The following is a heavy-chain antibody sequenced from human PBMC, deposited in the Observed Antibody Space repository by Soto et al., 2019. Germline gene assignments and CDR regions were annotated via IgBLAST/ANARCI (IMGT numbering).Heavy chain of an antibody. CDR3: ANEVDVAFSSLQYGMDV. CDR2: ISYDETYK. D-gene: IGHD5-12*01. Sequence: LRLSCAASGFTFNNFAMHWVRQAPGKGLEWVAFISYDETYKYYADSVRGRFTVYRDNSKSTLFLQMNSLKFEDTAVYVCANEVDVAFSSLQYGMDVWGQGTTVTVSS. J-gene: IGHJ6*02. V-gene: IGHV3-30*14. CDR1: GFTFNNFA.